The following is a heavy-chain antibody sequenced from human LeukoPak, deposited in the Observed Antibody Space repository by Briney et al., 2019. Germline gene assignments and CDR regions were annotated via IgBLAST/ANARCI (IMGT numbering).Heavy chain of an antibody. J-gene: IGHJ4*02. D-gene: IGHD3-10*01. CDR2: IYSSGST. Sequence: SETLSLTCTVSGGSISYYYWSWIRQPAGKGLEWIGRIYSSGSTTYNPSLKSRVTMSVDTAKNQFSLILSSVTAADTAVYYCARDRGDHGNFDYWGQGTLVTVSS. V-gene: IGHV4-4*07. CDR3: ARDRGDHGNFDY. CDR1: GGSISYYY.